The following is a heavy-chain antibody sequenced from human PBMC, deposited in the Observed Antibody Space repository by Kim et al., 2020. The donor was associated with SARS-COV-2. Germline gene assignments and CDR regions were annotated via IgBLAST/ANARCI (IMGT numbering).Heavy chain of an antibody. D-gene: IGHD3-22*01. CDR1: GGTFSSYA. V-gene: IGHV1-69*13. Sequence: SVKVSCKASGGTFSSYAISWVRQAPGQGLEWMGGIIPIFGTANYAQKFQGRVTITADESTSTAYMELSSLRSEDTAVYYCAVRVITTSPFDYWGQGTLVTVSS. J-gene: IGHJ4*02. CDR2: IIPIFGTA. CDR3: AVRVITTSPFDY.